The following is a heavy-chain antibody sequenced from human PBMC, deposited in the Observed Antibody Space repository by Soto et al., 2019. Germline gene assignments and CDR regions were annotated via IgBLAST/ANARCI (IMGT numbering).Heavy chain of an antibody. CDR1: GGSISSYY. CDR2: IYNSGST. J-gene: IGHJ4*02. D-gene: IGHD5-18*01. CDR3: ARRYSYGHFDY. Sequence: PSETLSLTCTVSGGSISSYYWSWIRQPPGKGLEWIGYIYNSGSTNYNPSLKSRVTISVDTSKNQFSLKLSSVTAADTAVYYCARRYSYGHFDYWGQGTLVTVSS. V-gene: IGHV4-59*08.